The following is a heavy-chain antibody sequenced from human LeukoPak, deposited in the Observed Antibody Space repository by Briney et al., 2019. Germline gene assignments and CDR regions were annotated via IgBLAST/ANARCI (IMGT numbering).Heavy chain of an antibody. J-gene: IGHJ4*02. CDR2: ISAYNGNT. Sequence: GASVKVSCKASGYTFTSYGISWVRQAPGQGLEWMGWISAYNGNTNYAQKLQGGVTMTTDTSTSTAYMELRSLRSDDTAVYYCARTDIVVVPAAIFPTTVIYTTGFDYWGQGTLVTVSS. V-gene: IGHV1-18*04. D-gene: IGHD2-2*02. CDR1: GYTFTSYG. CDR3: ARTDIVVVPAAIFPTTVIYTTGFDY.